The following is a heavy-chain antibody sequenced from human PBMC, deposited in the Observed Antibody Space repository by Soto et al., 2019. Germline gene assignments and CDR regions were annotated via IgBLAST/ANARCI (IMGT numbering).Heavy chain of an antibody. CDR3: ARTITYMDV. Sequence: GGSLRLSCAASGFTFSTYTMSWVRRAPGKGLEWVSAISSSGSSICYADSVHGRFTISRDNAKNSLYRQMNSPRAEDTAVYYCARTITYMDVWGKGTTVTVSS. CDR2: ISSSGSSI. CDR1: GFTFSTYT. J-gene: IGHJ6*03. V-gene: IGHV3-48*01.